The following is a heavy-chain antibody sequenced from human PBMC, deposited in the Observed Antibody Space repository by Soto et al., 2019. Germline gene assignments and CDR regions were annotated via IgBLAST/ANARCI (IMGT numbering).Heavy chain of an antibody. CDR2: IYPGDSDT. V-gene: IGHV5-51*01. D-gene: IGHD6-19*01. CDR3: ACLAADSSGWYYVY. Sequence: GESLKISCKGSGYSFTSYWMGWVRQMPGKGMEWMGIIYPGDSDTRYSPSFQGQVTISADKSISTAYLQWSSLKASDTAMYYFACLAADSSGWYYVYLGQGTLVTVSS. CDR1: GYSFTSYW. J-gene: IGHJ4*02.